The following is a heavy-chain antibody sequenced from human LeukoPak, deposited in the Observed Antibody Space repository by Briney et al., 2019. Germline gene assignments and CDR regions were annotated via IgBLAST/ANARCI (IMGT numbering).Heavy chain of an antibody. J-gene: IGHJ4*02. D-gene: IGHD3-16*01. CDR1: GGSISSYY. CDR2: IYYSGST. V-gene: IGHV4-59*01. Sequence: SETLSLTCTVSGGSISSYYWSWIRQPPGKGLEWIGYIYYSGSTNYNPSLKSRVTISVDTSKNQFSLKLSSVTAADTAVYYCARSRGYVVVHDYWGQGTLVTDSS. CDR3: ARSRGYVVVHDY.